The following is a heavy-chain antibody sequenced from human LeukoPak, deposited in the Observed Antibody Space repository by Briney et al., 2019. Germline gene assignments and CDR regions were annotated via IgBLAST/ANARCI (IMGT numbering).Heavy chain of an antibody. Sequence: ASVKVPCKASGYTFTAHYVHWVRQAPGQGLECMGWNNPNSGNTNYAQKFQGRVTMTRDTSVTTAYMELSSLTSDDTAVYYCARTKDGAMDVWGQGTTVTVSS. CDR1: GYTFTAHY. V-gene: IGHV1-2*02. CDR2: NNPNSGNT. J-gene: IGHJ6*02. CDR3: ARTKDGAMDV.